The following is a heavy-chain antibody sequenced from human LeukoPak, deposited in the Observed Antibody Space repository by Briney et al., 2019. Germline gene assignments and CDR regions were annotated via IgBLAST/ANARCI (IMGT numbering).Heavy chain of an antibody. Sequence: PGGSLRLSCVASGFTFSSYGMGWVRQPQGKGLEWVSSISSSSTYIYYADSVRGRFTISRDNAKNSLYLQMKSLRAEDTAVYYCARDTCGGGTCYYPPPTNRYMDVWGKGTTLTVSS. CDR1: GFTFSSYG. CDR2: ISSSSTYI. D-gene: IGHD2-15*01. CDR3: ARDTCGGGTCYYPPPTNRYMDV. J-gene: IGHJ6*03. V-gene: IGHV3-21*01.